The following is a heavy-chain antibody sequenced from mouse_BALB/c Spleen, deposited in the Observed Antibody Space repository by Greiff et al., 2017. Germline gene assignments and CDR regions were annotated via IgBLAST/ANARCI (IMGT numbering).Heavy chain of an antibody. CDR1: GYTFTSYV. CDR2: INPYNDGT. D-gene: IGHD3-2*01. Sequence: VQLQQSGPELVKPGASVKMSCKASGYTFTSYVMHWVKQKPGQGLEWIGYINPYNDGTKYNEKFKGKATLTSDKSSSTAYMELSSLTSEDSAVYYCARRRQLGPSYYAMDYWGQGTSVTVSS. J-gene: IGHJ4*01. CDR3: ARRRQLGPSYYAMDY. V-gene: IGHV1-14*01.